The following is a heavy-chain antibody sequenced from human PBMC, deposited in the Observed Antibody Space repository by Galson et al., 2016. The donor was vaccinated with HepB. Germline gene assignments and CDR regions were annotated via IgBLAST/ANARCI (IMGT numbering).Heavy chain of an antibody. CDR1: GFLFSDYG. V-gene: IGHV3-30*03. D-gene: IGHD2-2*01. CDR3: VRDISSSHFDL. J-gene: IGHJ2*01. Sequence: SLRLSCAASGFLFSDYGMHWVRQAPGKGLEWVAVVFYDDSRKYYADFVKGRFSISRDNSKSSLYLDVSSLRAEDTAVYYCVRDISSSHFDLWGRGTLVTVTS. CDR2: VFYDDSRK.